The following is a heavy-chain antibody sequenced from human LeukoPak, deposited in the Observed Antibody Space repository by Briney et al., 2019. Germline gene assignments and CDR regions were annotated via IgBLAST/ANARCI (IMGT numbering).Heavy chain of an antibody. CDR1: GFTFSSYA. CDR3: ARGPGYSSGWYVLSVDY. CDR2: ISYDGSIK. Sequence: PGGSLRLSCAASGFTFSSYAMHWVRQAPGKGLEWVAVISYDGSIKYYADSVKGRFTTSRDNSKNMLYLQMNSLSAEDTAVYYCARGPGYSSGWYVLSVDYWGQGTLVTVSP. V-gene: IGHV3-30-3*01. J-gene: IGHJ4*02. D-gene: IGHD6-19*01.